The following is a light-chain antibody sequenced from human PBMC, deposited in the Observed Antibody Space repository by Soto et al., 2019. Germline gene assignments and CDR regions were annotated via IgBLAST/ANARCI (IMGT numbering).Light chain of an antibody. CDR1: SSNIGNNY. CDR2: DNN. Sequence: QSALTQPPSVSAAPGQKVTISCSGSSSNIGNNYVSWYQHLPGTAPKLLIYDNNKRPSGIPDRFSGSKSGTSATLGITGLQTGDEADYYCGTWDHSLNAGVFGGGTKLTVL. CDR3: GTWDHSLNAGV. J-gene: IGLJ3*02. V-gene: IGLV1-51*01.